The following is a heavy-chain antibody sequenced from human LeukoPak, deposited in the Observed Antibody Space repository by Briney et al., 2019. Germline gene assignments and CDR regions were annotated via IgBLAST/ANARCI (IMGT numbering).Heavy chain of an antibody. Sequence: PSETLSLTCAVYGGSFSGYYWSWIRQPPGKGLEWIGEINHSGSTNYSPSLKSRVTISVDTSKNQFSLKLSSVTAADTAVYYCARGRDFWSGYYVYWGQGTLVTVSS. CDR1: GGSFSGYY. CDR3: ARGRDFWSGYYVY. J-gene: IGHJ4*02. D-gene: IGHD3-3*01. V-gene: IGHV4-34*01. CDR2: INHSGST.